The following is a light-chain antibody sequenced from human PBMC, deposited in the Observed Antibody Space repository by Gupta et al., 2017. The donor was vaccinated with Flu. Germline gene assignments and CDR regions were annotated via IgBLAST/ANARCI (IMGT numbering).Light chain of an antibody. J-gene: IGKJ4*01. CDR1: NY. CDR3: HQHEHLPVS. V-gene: IGKV1-33*01. Sequence: NYLTWYPQKPGRAPKLLIYDASNLAAWVPARLRGSRSGTDSTLTISSLQPEDIATYYCHQHEHLPVSLGGRTKVEIK. CDR2: DAS.